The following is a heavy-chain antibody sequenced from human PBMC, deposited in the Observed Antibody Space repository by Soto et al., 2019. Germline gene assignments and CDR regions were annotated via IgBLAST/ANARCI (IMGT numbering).Heavy chain of an antibody. V-gene: IGHV3-7*05. CDR3: PRGRWTLGPTTYHFDY. D-gene: IGHD1-26*01. CDR2: IKQDGSEK. Sequence: EVQLVESGGDLVQPGGSLRLSCAASGFTFSSYWMSWVRQSPGKGLEWVANIKQDGSEKHYVDSVKGRFTISRDNAKNSLYLQMNSLRAEDTAVYFCPRGRWTLGPTTYHFDYWGQGTLVTVSS. J-gene: IGHJ4*02. CDR1: GFTFSSYW.